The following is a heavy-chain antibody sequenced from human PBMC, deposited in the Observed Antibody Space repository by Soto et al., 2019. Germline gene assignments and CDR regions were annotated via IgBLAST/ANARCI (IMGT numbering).Heavy chain of an antibody. Sequence: QVQLVQAGAEVKKPGAAVKVSCLASGYIFTMYGISWVRQAPGQGPEWMGWISAFNGDTNYAQTLQGRVTMTRDTSTNTAYMELRSLTSDDTAVYYCARDVGDEYCSSPSCDGNLHNWGPGTLVTVSS. J-gene: IGHJ4*02. D-gene: IGHD2-2*01. CDR1: GYIFTMYG. V-gene: IGHV1-18*01. CDR3: ARDVGDEYCSSPSCDGNLHN. CDR2: ISAFNGDT.